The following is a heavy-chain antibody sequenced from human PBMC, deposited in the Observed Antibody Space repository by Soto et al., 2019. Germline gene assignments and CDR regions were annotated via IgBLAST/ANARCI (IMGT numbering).Heavy chain of an antibody. D-gene: IGHD4-17*01. CDR1: GGSFSGYY. CDR3: ARNPYGDYAGPFDY. CDR2: INHSGST. J-gene: IGHJ4*02. Sequence: SETLSLTCAVYGGSFSGYYWSWIRQPPGKGLEWIGEINHSGSTNYNPSLKSRVTISVDTSKNQFSLKLSSVTAADTAVYYCARNPYGDYAGPFDYWGQGTLVTVSS. V-gene: IGHV4-34*01.